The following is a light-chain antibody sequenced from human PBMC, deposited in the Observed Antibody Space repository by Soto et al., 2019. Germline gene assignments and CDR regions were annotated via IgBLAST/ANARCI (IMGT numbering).Light chain of an antibody. J-gene: IGKJ2*01. V-gene: IGKV3-11*01. CDR1: QSVSSY. CDR3: QQRSNWPMYT. Sequence: EIVLTQSPATLSLSPGERATLSCRASQSVSSYLAWYQQKPGQAPRLLIYDASNRATGIPARFSGSGSGTDLTLTISILEPEDFAVYYCQQRSNWPMYTFGQGTKLEIK. CDR2: DAS.